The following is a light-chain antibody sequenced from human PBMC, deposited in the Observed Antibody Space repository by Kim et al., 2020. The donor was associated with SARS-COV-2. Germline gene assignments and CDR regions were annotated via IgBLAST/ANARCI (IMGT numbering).Light chain of an antibody. CDR3: QQYNNWPIT. CDR2: GAS. CDR1: QSISSN. J-gene: IGKJ5*01. V-gene: IGKV3-15*01. Sequence: EIVMTQSPATLSVSPGERATLSCRASQSISSNLAWYQQKPAQAPRLLIYGASTRATGIPAGFSGSGSGTEFTLTISSLQSEDFALYYCQQYNNWPITFGQGTRLEIK.